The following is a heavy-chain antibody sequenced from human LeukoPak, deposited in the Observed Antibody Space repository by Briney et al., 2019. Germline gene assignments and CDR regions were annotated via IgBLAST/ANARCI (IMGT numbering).Heavy chain of an antibody. CDR2: VFWNGNT. CDR1: GDSVSGDY. Sequence: SETLSHTCTVSGDSVSGDYWSWIRQPPGRGLEWVGHVFWNGNTNYNPSLLSRVTISIDASQNHFSLNLNSVTAADTAVYFCAKFMGSSGIDYWGQGTLVTVSS. CDR3: AKFMGSSGIDY. V-gene: IGHV4-59*02. J-gene: IGHJ4*02. D-gene: IGHD3-10*01.